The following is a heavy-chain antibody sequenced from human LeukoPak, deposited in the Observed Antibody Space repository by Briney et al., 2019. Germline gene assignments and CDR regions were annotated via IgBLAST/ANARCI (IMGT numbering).Heavy chain of an antibody. D-gene: IGHD1/OR15-1a*01. J-gene: IGHJ4*02. CDR2: ICYGGST. CDR1: GDSISSYNHY. CDR3: ARMMYGNDWNRYYFDY. Sequence: SETLSLTCTVSGDSISSYNHYWGWIRQPPGKGLEWLGSICYGGSTHDNPSLKSRVTISVDTSKNQFSLRVTSATAADTAVYYCARMMYGNDWNRYYFDYWGQGTLVTVSS. V-gene: IGHV4-39*01.